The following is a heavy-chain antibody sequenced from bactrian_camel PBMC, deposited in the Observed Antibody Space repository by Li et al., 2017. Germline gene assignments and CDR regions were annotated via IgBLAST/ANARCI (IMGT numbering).Heavy chain of an antibody. Sequence: HVQLVESGGGPVQAGGSLRLSCVGFGRLYDTYCLGWFRQVPGKEREGVAGVARTGETRYADSVQGRFTISRDNAKNTLVLRMNNLKPDDTGMYYCAAGNLYQGDFHCSHQDRTHIYWGHGTQVTV. V-gene: IGHV3S55*01. CDR1: GRLYDTYC. D-gene: IGHD3*01. J-gene: IGHJ4*01. CDR2: VARTGET. CDR3: AAGNLYQGDFHCSHQDRTHIY.